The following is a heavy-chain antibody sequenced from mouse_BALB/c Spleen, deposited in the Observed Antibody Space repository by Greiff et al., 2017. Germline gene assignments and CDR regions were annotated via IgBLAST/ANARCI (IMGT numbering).Heavy chain of an antibody. V-gene: IGHV1S81*02. CDR2: INPSNGRT. Sequence: QVHVKQPGAELVKPGASVKLSCKASGYTFTSYWMHWVKQRPGQGLEWIGEINPSNGRTNYNEKFKSKATLTVDKSSSTAYMQLSSLTSEDSAVYYCARSHYYGSSYFDYWGQGTTLTVSS. D-gene: IGHD1-1*01. J-gene: IGHJ2*01. CDR3: ARSHYYGSSYFDY. CDR1: GYTFTSYW.